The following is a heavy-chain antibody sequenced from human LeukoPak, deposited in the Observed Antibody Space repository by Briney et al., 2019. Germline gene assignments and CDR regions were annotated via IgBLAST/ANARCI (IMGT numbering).Heavy chain of an antibody. J-gene: IGHJ5*02. D-gene: IGHD3-10*01. Sequence: PSETLSLTCTVSGDSIGSYFWSWIRQPAGKGLEWIGRIYSSGSTNYNPSLKSRVTMSVDTSKNQFSLKLSSVTAADTAVYYCAPRRITMVRGVMGFDPWGQGTLVTVSS. CDR3: APRRITMVRGVMGFDP. CDR2: IYSSGST. V-gene: IGHV4-4*07. CDR1: GDSIGSYF.